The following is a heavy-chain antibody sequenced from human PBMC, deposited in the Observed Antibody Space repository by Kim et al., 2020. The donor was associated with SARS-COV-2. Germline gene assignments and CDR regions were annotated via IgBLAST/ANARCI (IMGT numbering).Heavy chain of an antibody. CDR2: IYYSGST. D-gene: IGHD3-3*01. V-gene: IGHV4-31*03. CDR3: ARDRGDFWSGNWFDP. Sequence: SETLSLTCTVSGGSISSGGYYWSWIRQHPGKGLEWIGYIYYSGSTYYNPSLKSRVTISVDTSKNQFSLKLSSVTAADTAVYYCARDRGDFWSGNWFDPWGQGTLVTVSS. CDR1: GGSISSGGYY. J-gene: IGHJ5*02.